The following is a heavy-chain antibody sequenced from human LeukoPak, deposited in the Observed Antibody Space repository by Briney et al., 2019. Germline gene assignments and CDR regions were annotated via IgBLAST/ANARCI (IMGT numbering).Heavy chain of an antibody. D-gene: IGHD4-23*01. CDR1: GYTFTDYY. V-gene: IGHV1-2*02. CDR3: ARTFIETPSLGALDY. Sequence: ASVKVSCKASGYTFTDYYMHWVRQAPGQGLEWMGWINPDSGGTNYAQNFQGRVTMTRDTSISTAYMELSRLRSDDTAVYYCARTFIETPSLGALDYWGQGTLVTVSS. J-gene: IGHJ4*02. CDR2: INPDSGGT.